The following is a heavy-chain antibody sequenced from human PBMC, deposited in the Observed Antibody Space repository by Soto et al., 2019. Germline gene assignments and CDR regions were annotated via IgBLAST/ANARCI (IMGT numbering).Heavy chain of an antibody. CDR2: ISGSGGST. J-gene: IGHJ3*02. CDR1: GFTFSSYA. CDR3: AKDQRRSSSWSIQDAFDI. V-gene: IGHV3-23*01. Sequence: GGSLRLSCAASGFTFSSYAMSWVRQAPGKGLEWVSAISGSGGSTYYADSVKGRFTISRDNSKNTLYLQMNSLRAEDTAVYYCAKDQRRSSSWSIQDAFDIWGQGTMVTVSS. D-gene: IGHD6-13*01.